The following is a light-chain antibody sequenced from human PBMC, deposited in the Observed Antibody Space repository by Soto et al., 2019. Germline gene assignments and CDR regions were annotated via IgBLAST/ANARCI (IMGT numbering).Light chain of an antibody. CDR1: QSISSW. Sequence: DIQMTQSPSTLSASVGDRVTITCRASQSISSWLAWYQQKPGKAPKLLIYKASNLESGVPSRFSGSGSETEFTLTISSLHPDDFATYFCQQYNSYSWTFGQGTKVEIK. CDR2: KAS. V-gene: IGKV1-5*03. J-gene: IGKJ1*01. CDR3: QQYNSYSWT.